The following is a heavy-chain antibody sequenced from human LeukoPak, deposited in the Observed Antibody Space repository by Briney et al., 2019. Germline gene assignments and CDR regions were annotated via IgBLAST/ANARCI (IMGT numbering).Heavy chain of an antibody. CDR3: ARGDSSSSNWFDP. CDR1: GGSISSYY. Sequence: PETLSLTCTVSGGSISSYYWSWIRQPPGRGLEWIGYIYYSGSTNYNPSLKSRVTISVDTSKNQFSLKLSSVTAADTAVYYCARGDSSSSNWFDPWGQGTLVTVSS. D-gene: IGHD2-2*01. J-gene: IGHJ5*02. CDR2: IYYSGST. V-gene: IGHV4-59*01.